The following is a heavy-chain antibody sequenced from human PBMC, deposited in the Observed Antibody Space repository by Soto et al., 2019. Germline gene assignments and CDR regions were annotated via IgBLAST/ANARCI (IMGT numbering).Heavy chain of an antibody. D-gene: IGHD6-19*01. V-gene: IGHV1-69*13. CDR2: IIPIFGTT. CDR1: GGTFSSYA. Sequence: SVKVSCKASGGTFSSYAISWVRQAPGQGLEWMGGIIPIFGTTNYAQRFQGGVLITADESTSTAYMELSSLRSEDTAVYYCARAYSTVAGHFDHWGQGTLVTVSS. CDR3: ARAYSTVAGHFDH. J-gene: IGHJ4*02.